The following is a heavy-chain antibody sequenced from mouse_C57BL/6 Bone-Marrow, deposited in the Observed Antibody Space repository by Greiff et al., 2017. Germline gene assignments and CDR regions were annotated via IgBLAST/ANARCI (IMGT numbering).Heavy chain of an antibody. CDR3: ARDSANWYYFDY. V-gene: IGHV5-4*01. CDR1: GFTFSSYA. D-gene: IGHD4-1*01. Sequence: EVKRVESGGGLVKPGGSLKLSCAASGFTFSSYAMSWVRQTPEKRLEWVATISDGGSYTYYPDNVKGRFTISRDNAKNNLYLQMSHLKSEDTAMYYCARDSANWYYFDYWGQGTTLTVSS. J-gene: IGHJ2*01. CDR2: ISDGGSYT.